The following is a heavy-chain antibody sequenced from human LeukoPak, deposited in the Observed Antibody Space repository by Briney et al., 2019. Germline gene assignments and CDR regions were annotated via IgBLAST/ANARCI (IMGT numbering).Heavy chain of an antibody. Sequence: GGSLRLSCAASGFTFSSYAMSWVRQAPGKGLEWVSAISGSGGSTYYADSVKGRFTISRDNSKNTLYLQMNSLRAEDTAVYYCAKSEDSPIWSGELKRDYWGQGTLVTVSS. V-gene: IGHV3-23*01. J-gene: IGHJ4*02. CDR2: ISGSGGST. CDR3: AKSEDSPIWSGELKRDY. CDR1: GFTFSSYA. D-gene: IGHD3-10*01.